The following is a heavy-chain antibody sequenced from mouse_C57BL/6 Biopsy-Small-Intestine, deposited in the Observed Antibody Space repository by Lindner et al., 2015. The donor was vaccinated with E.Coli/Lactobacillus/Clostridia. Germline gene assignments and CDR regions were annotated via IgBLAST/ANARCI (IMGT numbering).Heavy chain of an antibody. J-gene: IGHJ4*01. V-gene: IGHV1-84*02. Sequence: SVKVSCKASGYTFIDYYIHWVRQAPGQGLEWMGWINPKSGDTKYVQKFQDRVTMTSDTSITTAYMELSRLKSDDTAMYYCAKNYCRGIICYSDGVDFWGQGTLVTVSS. D-gene: IGHD1-1*02. CDR2: INPKSGDT. CDR3: AKNYCRGIICYSDGVDF. CDR1: GYTFIDYY.